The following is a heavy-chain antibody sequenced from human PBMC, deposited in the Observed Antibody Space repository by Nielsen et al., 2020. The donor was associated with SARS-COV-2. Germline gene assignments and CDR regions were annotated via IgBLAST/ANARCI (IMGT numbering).Heavy chain of an antibody. V-gene: IGHV3-21*01. CDR1: GFTFSSYS. CDR3: ARDGWGYSGYDFYYYGMDV. D-gene: IGHD5-12*01. CDR2: ISSSSSYI. Sequence: ESLKISCAASGFTFSSYSMNWVRQAPGKGLEWVSSISSSSSYIYYADSVKGRFTISRDNAKNSLYLQMNSLRAEDTAVYYCARDGWGYSGYDFYYYGMDVWGQGTTVTVSS. J-gene: IGHJ6*02.